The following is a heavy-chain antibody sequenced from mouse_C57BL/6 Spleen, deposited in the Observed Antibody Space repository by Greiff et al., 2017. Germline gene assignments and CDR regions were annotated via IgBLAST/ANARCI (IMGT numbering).Heavy chain of an antibody. J-gene: IGHJ3*01. V-gene: IGHV1-52*01. Sequence: QVQLQQPGAELVRPGSSVKLSCKASGYTFTSYWMHWVKQRPIQGLEWIGNIDPSDSETHYNQKFKDKATLTVDKSSSTAYMQLSSLTSEDSAVYYCARAEVYGNYGFAYWGQGTLVTVSA. CDR1: GYTFTSYW. D-gene: IGHD2-10*02. CDR2: IDPSDSET. CDR3: ARAEVYGNYGFAY.